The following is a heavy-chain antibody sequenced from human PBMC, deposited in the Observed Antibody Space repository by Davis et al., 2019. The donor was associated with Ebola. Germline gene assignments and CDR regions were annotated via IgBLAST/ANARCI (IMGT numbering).Heavy chain of an antibody. D-gene: IGHD2-21*02. CDR3: AGRPGDWNYYYYGMDV. CDR2: INHSGST. J-gene: IGHJ6*02. V-gene: IGHV4-34*01. Sequence: PGGSLRLSCAVYGGSFSGYYWSWIRQPPGKGLEWIGEINHSGSTNYNPSLKSRVTISVDTSKNQFSLKLSSVTAADTAVYYCAGRPGDWNYYYYGMDVWGQGTTVTVSS. CDR1: GGSFSGYY.